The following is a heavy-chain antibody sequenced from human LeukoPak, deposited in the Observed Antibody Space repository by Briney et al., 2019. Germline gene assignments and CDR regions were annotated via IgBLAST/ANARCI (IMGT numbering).Heavy chain of an antibody. D-gene: IGHD6-19*01. CDR2: NSAYSGNT. Sequence: ASVKVSCKASGYTFTSYGITWVRQAPGQGLEWMGWNSAYSGNTNYAQKLQGRVTMSTDTSTTTAYMELRSLSSDDTAVYYCARDIAVAGTGGYWGQGTLVTVSS. V-gene: IGHV1-18*01. CDR1: GYTFTSYG. CDR3: ARDIAVAGTGGY. J-gene: IGHJ4*02.